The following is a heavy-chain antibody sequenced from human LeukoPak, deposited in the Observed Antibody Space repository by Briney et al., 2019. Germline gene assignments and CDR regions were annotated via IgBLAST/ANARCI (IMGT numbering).Heavy chain of an antibody. D-gene: IGHD6-13*01. CDR1: SGSISNSNYY. J-gene: IGHJ4*02. CDR2: IYTSGST. V-gene: IGHV4-39*07. CDR3: ARVTGYMTEDYFDY. Sequence: PSETLSLTCSVSSGSISNSNYYWGWIRQPPGKGLEWIGRIYTSGSTNYNPSLKSRITISVDTSKNQFSLKLSSVTAADTAVYYCARVTGYMTEDYFDYWGQGTLITVSS.